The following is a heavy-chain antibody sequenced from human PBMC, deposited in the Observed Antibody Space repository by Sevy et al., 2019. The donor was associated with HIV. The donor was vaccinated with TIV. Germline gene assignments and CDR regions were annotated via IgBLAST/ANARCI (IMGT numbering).Heavy chain of an antibody. J-gene: IGHJ4*02. CDR1: GYSFTSYW. D-gene: IGHD3-16*02. CDR2: IYPGDSDT. V-gene: IGHV5-51*01. Sequence: GESLKISCKGSGYSFTSYWIGWVRQMPGKGLEWMGIIYPGDSDTRYSPSFQGQVTISADKSIITAYLQWSSLKASDTAMYYCAITYYDYVWWSYPAGSFDYWGQGTLVTVSS. CDR3: AITYYDYVWWSYPAGSFDY.